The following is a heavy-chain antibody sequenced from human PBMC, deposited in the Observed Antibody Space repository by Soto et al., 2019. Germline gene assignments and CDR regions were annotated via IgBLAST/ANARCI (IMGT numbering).Heavy chain of an antibody. J-gene: IGHJ4*02. V-gene: IGHV1-2*02. CDR1: GYTFTGQY. Sequence: QVQLMQSGAEVKKPGASVKVSCKASGYTFTGQYIHWVRQAPGQGLEWMGWINPNSGGTHYAQKFQGSVTMTRDTYISTAYMDLRRLRSDDTSVYYCARDGEYSSSSGLLSYWGQGTLVTVSS. CDR2: INPNSGGT. D-gene: IGHD6-6*01. CDR3: ARDGEYSSSSGLLSY.